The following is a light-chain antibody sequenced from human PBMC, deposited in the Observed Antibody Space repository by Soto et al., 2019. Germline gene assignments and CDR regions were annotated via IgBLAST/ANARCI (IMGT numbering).Light chain of an antibody. V-gene: IGLV2-8*01. CDR1: KNDIGVYDF. CDR2: EVV. CDR3: KSYAGSNTYV. J-gene: IGLJ1*01. Sequence: GLTQPPSASGSPGQSVTISCTGTKNDIGVYDFVSWYQHHPGKAPRLIIYEVVQRPSGVPDRFSGSKSGNTASLTVSGLQAADEADYFCKSYAGSNTYVFGSGTKVTVL.